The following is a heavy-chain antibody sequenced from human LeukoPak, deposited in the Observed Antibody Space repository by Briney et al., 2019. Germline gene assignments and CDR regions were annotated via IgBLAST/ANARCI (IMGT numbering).Heavy chain of an antibody. V-gene: IGHV3-23*01. D-gene: IGHD6-6*01. Sequence: GGSLRLSCAGSGFAFGTYAMTWVRQAPGKGLEWASSITGSGDATYYANSVRGRFTISRDNSKNTVHLQMNTQRAEDTAVYYCVRSQYSNSHYVGDYWGQGTLVTVSS. CDR2: ITGSGDAT. J-gene: IGHJ4*02. CDR1: GFAFGTYA. CDR3: VRSQYSNSHYVGDY.